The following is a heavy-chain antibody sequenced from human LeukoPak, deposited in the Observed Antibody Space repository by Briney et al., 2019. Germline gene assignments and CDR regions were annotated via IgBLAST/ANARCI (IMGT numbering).Heavy chain of an antibody. Sequence: QPSETLSLTCTVSGYSISSGYYWGWIRRPPGKGLEWIGSIYHSGSTYYNPSLKSRVTISVDTSKNQFSLKLSSVTAADTAVYYCARDSGTTGEVKFDPWGQGTLVTVSS. J-gene: IGHJ5*02. D-gene: IGHD3-10*01. CDR2: IYHSGST. V-gene: IGHV4-38-2*02. CDR1: GYSISSGYY. CDR3: ARDSGTTGEVKFDP.